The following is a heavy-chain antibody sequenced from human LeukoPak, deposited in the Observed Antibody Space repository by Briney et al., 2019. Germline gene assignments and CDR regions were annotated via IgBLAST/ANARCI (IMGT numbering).Heavy chain of an antibody. J-gene: IGHJ4*02. Sequence: PSETLSLTCTVSGGSISSGGYYWSWIRQHPGKGLELIGYIYYSGSTYYNPSLKSRVTISVDTSKNQFSLKLSSVTAADTAVYYCARGPEDDTVSHFDYWGQGTLVTVSS. CDR1: GGSISSGGYY. D-gene: IGHD4-17*01. CDR2: IYYSGST. V-gene: IGHV4-31*03. CDR3: ARGPEDDTVSHFDY.